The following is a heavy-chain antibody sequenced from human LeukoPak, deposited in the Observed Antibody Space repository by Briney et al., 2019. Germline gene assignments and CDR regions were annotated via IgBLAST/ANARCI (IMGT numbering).Heavy chain of an antibody. J-gene: IGHJ6*03. CDR3: VKGHCSSSSCFPNYYYYMDV. Sequence: GRSLRLSCAGSGFTFDEHAMHWVRQAPGKGLEWVSGISWNSGSIAYADSVKGRFTISRDNAKNLLFLQMSSLRAADTALYYCVKGHCSSSSCFPNYYYYMDVWGTGATVTVSS. CDR1: GFTFDEHA. CDR2: ISWNSGSI. D-gene: IGHD2-15*01. V-gene: IGHV3-9*01.